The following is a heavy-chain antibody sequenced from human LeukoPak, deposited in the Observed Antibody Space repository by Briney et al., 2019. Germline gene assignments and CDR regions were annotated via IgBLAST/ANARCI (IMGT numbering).Heavy chain of an antibody. CDR2: MYTGGTT. V-gene: IGHV3-53*01. CDR3: AKDEATSGGGLAS. J-gene: IGHJ4*02. D-gene: IGHD3-16*01. Sequence: GGSLRLSCAASGFTVSGTHMSWVRQAPGKGLEGVSAMYTGGTTYYADSVAGRFTVSRDNSKNTLYLHMNSLRVEDTAVYYCAKDEATSGGGLASWGQGTLVSVSS. CDR1: GFTVSGTH.